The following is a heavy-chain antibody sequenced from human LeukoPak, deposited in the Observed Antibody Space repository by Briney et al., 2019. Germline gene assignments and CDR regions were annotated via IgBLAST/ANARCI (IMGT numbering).Heavy chain of an antibody. CDR3: TTEKEIDGDNYNDY. CDR2: IKSKTDGGTT. D-gene: IGHD5-24*01. J-gene: IGHJ4*02. Sequence: GGSLRLSCAASDFTFNNAWMNWVRQAPGKGLEWVGRIKSKTDGGTTDYAAPVKGRFTISRDDSKNTLYLQMNSLKTEDTAVYYCTTEKEIDGDNYNDYWGQGTLVTVSS. V-gene: IGHV3-15*07. CDR1: DFTFNNAW.